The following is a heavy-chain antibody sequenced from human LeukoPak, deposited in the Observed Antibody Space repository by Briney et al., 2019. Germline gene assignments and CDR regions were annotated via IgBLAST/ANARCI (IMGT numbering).Heavy chain of an antibody. J-gene: IGHJ4*02. CDR2: TYYSGST. D-gene: IGHD5-12*01. V-gene: IGHV4-59*01. Sequence: PSETLSLTCTVSGGSISTYYWSWIRQPPGKGLEWIGYTYYSGSTNYNPSLKSRVTISVDTSKNQFSLKLSSVTAADTAVYYCARDGAYSGYDYYFDYWGQGTLVTVSS. CDR1: GGSISTYY. CDR3: ARDGAYSGYDYYFDY.